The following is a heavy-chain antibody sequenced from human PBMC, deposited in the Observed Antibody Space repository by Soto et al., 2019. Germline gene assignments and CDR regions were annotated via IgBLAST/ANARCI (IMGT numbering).Heavy chain of an antibody. Sequence: QVQLVESGGGVVQPGRSLRLSCAASGFTFSSYGMHWVRQAPGKGLEWVAVISYDGSNKYYADSVKGRFTISRDNSKNTLYLQMNSLRAEDTAVYYCAKGLAYCGGDCYSHFDLWGRGTLSLSPQ. V-gene: IGHV3-30*18. J-gene: IGHJ2*01. CDR1: GFTFSSYG. CDR3: AKGLAYCGGDCYSHFDL. CDR2: ISYDGSNK. D-gene: IGHD2-21*02.